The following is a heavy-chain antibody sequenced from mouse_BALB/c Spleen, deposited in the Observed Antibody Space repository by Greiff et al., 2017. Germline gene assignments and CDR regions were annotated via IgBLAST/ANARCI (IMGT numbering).Heavy chain of an antibody. Sequence: DVKLVESGGDLVKPGGSLKLSCAASGFTFSSYGMSWVRQTPDKRLEWVATISSGGSYTYYPDSVKGRFTISRDNAKNTLYLQMSSLKSEDTAMYYCATDSSGHFDYWGQGTTLTVSS. CDR3: ATDSSGHFDY. CDR1: GFTFSSYG. J-gene: IGHJ2*01. V-gene: IGHV5-6*02. D-gene: IGHD3-2*01. CDR2: ISSGGSYT.